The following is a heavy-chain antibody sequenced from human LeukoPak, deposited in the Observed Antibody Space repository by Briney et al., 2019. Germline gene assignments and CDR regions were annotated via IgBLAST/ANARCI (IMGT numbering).Heavy chain of an antibody. D-gene: IGHD2-21*02. Sequence: GRSLRLSCAASGFTFSSYGMHWVRQAPGKGLEWVAVISYDGSNKYYADSVKGRFTISRDNSKNTLYLQMNSLRAEDTAVYYCARDHPMFVVVTAFTLDYWGQGTLVTVSS. CDR2: ISYDGSNK. J-gene: IGHJ4*02. CDR3: ARDHPMFVVVTAFTLDY. CDR1: GFTFSSYG. V-gene: IGHV3-30*19.